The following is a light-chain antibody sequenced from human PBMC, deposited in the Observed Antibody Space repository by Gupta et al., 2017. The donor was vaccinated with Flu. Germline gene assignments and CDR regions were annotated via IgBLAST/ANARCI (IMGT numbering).Light chain of an antibody. CDR1: QSIDSW. V-gene: IGKV1-5*03. J-gene: IGKJ1*01. Sequence: DIQLTQSPSTLSASVGDRVTITCRASQSIDSWLAWYQKKPGRAPKSLIYKESSLETGVPSRFSGSGSGTEFSLTISSLQPDDFATYYCQQYRSSPWTFGQGTKVGIK. CDR3: QQYRSSPWT. CDR2: KES.